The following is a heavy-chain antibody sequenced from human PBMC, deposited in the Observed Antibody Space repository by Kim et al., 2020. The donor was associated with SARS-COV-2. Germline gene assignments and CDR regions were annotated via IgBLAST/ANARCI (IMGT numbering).Heavy chain of an antibody. CDR3: ARDPTSGGMLDRYFDL. Sequence: GGSLRLSCAVSGFSFSDFGFHWVRQAPDRVLEWVAVMSFDGSNRYYTDSVKGRFTISRDKSRNTLYLQMIILRPEDTAMYYCARDPTSGGMLDRYFDL. J-gene: IGHJ2*01. D-gene: IGHD2-8*01. V-gene: IGHV3-30*04. CDR2: MSFDGSNR. CDR1: GFSFSDFG.